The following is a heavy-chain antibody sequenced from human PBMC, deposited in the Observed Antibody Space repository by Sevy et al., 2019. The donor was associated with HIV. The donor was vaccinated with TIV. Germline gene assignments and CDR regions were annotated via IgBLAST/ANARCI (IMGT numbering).Heavy chain of an antibody. CDR1: GGSFSDYY. J-gene: IGHJ6*02. V-gene: IGHV4-34*01. D-gene: IGHD2-15*01. CDR3: ARGLGYCSGGSCYSLYSFGANYYGMDL. CDR2: INHSGST. Sequence: SETLSLTCAVYGGSFSDYYWSWIRQPPGKGLEWIGEINHSGSTNYNPSLKSRVTMSVDTSKNQFSLKLTSVTAADTAIYYCARGLGYCSGGSCYSLYSFGANYYGMDLWGQGTTVTVSS.